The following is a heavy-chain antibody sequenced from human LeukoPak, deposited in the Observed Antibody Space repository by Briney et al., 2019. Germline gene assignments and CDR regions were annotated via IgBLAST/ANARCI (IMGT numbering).Heavy chain of an antibody. D-gene: IGHD1-26*01. V-gene: IGHV6-1*01. CDR3: AKAESGTYY. CDR2: TYYRSKWYN. J-gene: IGHJ4*02. CDR1: GDSVSSNSAA. Sequence: SQTLSLTCAISGDSVSSNSAAWDWIRQPPSRGLEWLGRTYYRSKWYNDYAASVKSRLLINSDPSKNQFSLHLNSVTPEDTAVYFCAKAESGTYYWGQGTLVTVSS.